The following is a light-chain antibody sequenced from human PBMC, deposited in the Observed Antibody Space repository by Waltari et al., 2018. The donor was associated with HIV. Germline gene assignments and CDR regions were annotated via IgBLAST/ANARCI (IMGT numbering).Light chain of an antibody. CDR2: DVS. J-gene: IGLJ1*01. Sequence: QSALTQPASVSGSPGQSIAISCTVTSSDVGGYNYVSWYQQHPGKVPKLMIFDVSNRPSGVANRFSGSKSGNTASLTISGLQAEDEADYYCSSYTSSSTYVFGTGTKVTVL. V-gene: IGLV2-14*03. CDR1: SSDVGGYNY. CDR3: SSYTSSSTYV.